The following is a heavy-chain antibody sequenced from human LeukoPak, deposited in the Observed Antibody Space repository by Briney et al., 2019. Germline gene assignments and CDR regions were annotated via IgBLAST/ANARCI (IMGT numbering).Heavy chain of an antibody. D-gene: IGHD3-3*01. J-gene: IGHJ4*02. V-gene: IGHV4-39*01. CDR2: IYYSGST. CDR3: ARHYDYYFDY. Sequence: SETLSLTCTVSGGSISSSSYYWGWIRQPPGKGLEWIGSIYYSGSTYYNPSLKSRVTISVGTSKNQFSLKLSSVIAADTAVYYCARHYDYYFDYWGQGTLVTVSS. CDR1: GGSISSSSYY.